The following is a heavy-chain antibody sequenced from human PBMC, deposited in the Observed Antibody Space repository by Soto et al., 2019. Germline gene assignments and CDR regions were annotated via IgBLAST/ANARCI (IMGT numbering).Heavy chain of an antibody. CDR2: IYYSGSN. CDR1: GGSISSGAHY. D-gene: IGHD4-17*01. Sequence: QVQLQESGPGLVKPSQTLSLTCTVSGGSISSGAHYWSWIRQLPGKGLEWIGNIYYSGSNYYNTSLKSRVTISVDTSNNQFSLNLSSVTAADTAIYYCARDRYGVPSGVYFDSWGQGILVSVSS. J-gene: IGHJ4*02. CDR3: ARDRYGVPSGVYFDS. V-gene: IGHV4-31*03.